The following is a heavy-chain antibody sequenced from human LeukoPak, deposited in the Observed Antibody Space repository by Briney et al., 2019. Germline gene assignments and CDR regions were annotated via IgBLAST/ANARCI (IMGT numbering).Heavy chain of an antibody. CDR2: ISSSSSYI. D-gene: IGHD6-6*01. Sequence: GGSLRLSCAASEFDFSSHAMTWVRQAPGKGLEWVSSISSSSSYIYYADSVKGRFTISRDNAKNSLYLQMNSLRAEDTAVYYCARGGDGRYSSSLSGMDVWGQGTTVTVSS. V-gene: IGHV3-21*01. CDR1: EFDFSSHA. J-gene: IGHJ6*02. CDR3: ARGGDGRYSSSLSGMDV.